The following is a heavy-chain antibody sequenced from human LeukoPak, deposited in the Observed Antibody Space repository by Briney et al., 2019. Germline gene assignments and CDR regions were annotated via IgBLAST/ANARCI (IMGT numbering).Heavy chain of an antibody. J-gene: IGHJ5*02. CDR3: ASGWALS. CDR1: GDSVSNKNAA. D-gene: IGHD1-26*01. V-gene: IGHV6-1*01. Sequence: SQTLSLTCAVSGDSVSNKNAAWNWIRQSPSRGLEWLGRTYYRSEWHTDYAFSVKGRITINAYTSKNQFSLQLGYVTPEDTAVYYCASGWALSWGQGTLVTVSS. CDR2: TYYRSEWHT.